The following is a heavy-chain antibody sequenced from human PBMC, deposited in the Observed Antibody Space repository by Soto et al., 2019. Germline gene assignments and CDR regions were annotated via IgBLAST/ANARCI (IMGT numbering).Heavy chain of an antibody. J-gene: IGHJ3*02. CDR2: IYSSGGT. D-gene: IGHD3-22*01. Sequence: SETLSLTCTVSGGSISSYYWSWIRQPPGKGLELIGYIYSSGGTNYSPSLKSRDTISLDTSKNQFSLKLSSVTAADTAVYYCARDSEYYYDSSGYYSGGAFDIWGQGTMVTVSS. CDR3: ARDSEYYYDSSGYYSGGAFDI. V-gene: IGHV4-59*12. CDR1: GGSISSYY.